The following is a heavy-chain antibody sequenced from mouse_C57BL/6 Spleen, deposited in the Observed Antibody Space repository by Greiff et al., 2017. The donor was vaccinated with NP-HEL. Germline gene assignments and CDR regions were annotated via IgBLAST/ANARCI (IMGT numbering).Heavy chain of an antibody. D-gene: IGHD1-1*02. CDR2: FYPRDGSP. Sequence: QVQLKESGPELVKPGASVKLSCKASGYTFTSYDINWVKQRPGQGLEWIGWFYPRDGSPKYNEKFKGNATLTVDTSSSTAYMELHSLTSEDSAVYFCARSGGGSPWCAYWGQGTLVTVSA. V-gene: IGHV1-85*01. CDR3: ARSGGGSPWCAY. CDR1: GYTFTSYD. J-gene: IGHJ3*01.